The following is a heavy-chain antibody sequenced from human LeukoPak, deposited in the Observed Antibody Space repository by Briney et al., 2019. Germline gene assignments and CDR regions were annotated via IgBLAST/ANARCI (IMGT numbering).Heavy chain of an antibody. Sequence: GGSLRLSCAASGFTFSSYWMYWVRQAPGKGLVWVSRINSDESSISYADSVKGRFTISRDNAKNTLYLQMNSPRAEDTAVYYCTRGTATGDDHWGQGTLVTVSS. V-gene: IGHV3-74*01. CDR3: TRGTATGDDH. J-gene: IGHJ4*02. D-gene: IGHD7-27*01. CDR1: GFTFSSYW. CDR2: INSDESSI.